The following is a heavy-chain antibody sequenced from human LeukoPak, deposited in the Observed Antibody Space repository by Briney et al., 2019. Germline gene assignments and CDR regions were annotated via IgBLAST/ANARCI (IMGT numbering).Heavy chain of an antibody. J-gene: IGHJ4*02. CDR1: GYTFTSYD. D-gene: IGHD6-13*01. CDR3: SRDLPYSSSWESIDY. V-gene: IGHV1-8*01. CDR2: MNPNSGNT. Sequence: GASVKVSCKASGYTFTSYDINWVRQATGQGLEWMGWMNPNSGNTGYAQNLQGRVTMTTDTSTSTAYMELRSLRSDDTAVYYCSRDLPYSSSWESIDYWGQGTLVTVSS.